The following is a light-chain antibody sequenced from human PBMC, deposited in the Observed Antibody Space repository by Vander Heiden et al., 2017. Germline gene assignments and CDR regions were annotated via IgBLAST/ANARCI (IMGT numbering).Light chain of an antibody. CDR1: CSVRQGNGYSY. Sequence: DSVVALSLLSLPVTPGVSPANSCRSRCSVRQGNGYSYMDWFLQKPGQSPQLLIYCGSIRASGVPDRFSGSGSGTDFTLKISRVEAEDVGVYYCMQAVQTPRTFGQGTKVEIK. J-gene: IGKJ1*01. CDR2: CGS. V-gene: IGKV2-28*01. CDR3: MQAVQTPRT.